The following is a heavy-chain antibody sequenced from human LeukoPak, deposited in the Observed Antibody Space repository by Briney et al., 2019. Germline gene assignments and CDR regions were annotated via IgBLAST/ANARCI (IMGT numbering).Heavy chain of an antibody. CDR2: FDPEDGET. J-gene: IGHJ4*02. CDR1: GYTLTELS. Sequence: ASVKVSCKVSGYTLTELSMHCVRQAPGKGLEWMGGFDPEDGETIYAQKFQGRVTMTEDTSTDTAYMELSSLRSEDTAVYYCAVYGSGSYVFDYWGQGTLVTVSS. CDR3: AVYGSGSYVFDY. D-gene: IGHD3-10*01. V-gene: IGHV1-24*01.